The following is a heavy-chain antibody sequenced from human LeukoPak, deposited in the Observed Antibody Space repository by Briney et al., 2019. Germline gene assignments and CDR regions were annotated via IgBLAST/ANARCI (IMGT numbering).Heavy chain of an antibody. J-gene: IGHJ4*01. V-gene: IGHV4-59*08. Sequence: PSETLSLTCTVSGDSINGYFWSWIRQPPGQGLEWVGYIYYRGGTSYNPSLGGRITVSLDTSRNQFFQRLTSVTPADTAMYYCARHGNTGPVSGLPLDHWGHGTLVSVSS. CDR1: GDSINGYF. D-gene: IGHD6-19*01. CDR2: IYYRGGT. CDR3: ARHGNTGPVSGLPLDH.